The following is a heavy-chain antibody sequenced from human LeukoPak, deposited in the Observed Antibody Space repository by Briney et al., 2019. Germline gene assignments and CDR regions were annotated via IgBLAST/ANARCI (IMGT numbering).Heavy chain of an antibody. D-gene: IGHD1-7*01. CDR1: GFTVSSNY. CDR3: ARDRGTAYFDY. V-gene: IGHV3-53*01. Sequence: GGSLRLSCAASGFTVSSNYMSWVRRAPGKGLEWVSVIYSGGSTYYADSVKGRFTISRDNSKNTLYLQMNSLRAEDTAVYYCARDRGTAYFDYWGQGTLVTVSS. J-gene: IGHJ4*02. CDR2: IYSGGST.